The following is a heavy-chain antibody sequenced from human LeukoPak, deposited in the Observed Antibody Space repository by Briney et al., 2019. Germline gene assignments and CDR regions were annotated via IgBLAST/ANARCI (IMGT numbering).Heavy chain of an antibody. J-gene: IGHJ4*02. D-gene: IGHD4-17*01. CDR2: ISSSGGST. Sequence: GGSLRLSCAASGFTFSTFAMTWVRQAPGKGLEWVSTISSSGGSTYYADSVRGRFTISRDNFKNMLYLQMNSLRAEDMAVYYCAKTVTINQGFDYWGQGTLVTVSS. CDR1: GFTFSTFA. CDR3: AKTVTINQGFDY. V-gene: IGHV3-23*01.